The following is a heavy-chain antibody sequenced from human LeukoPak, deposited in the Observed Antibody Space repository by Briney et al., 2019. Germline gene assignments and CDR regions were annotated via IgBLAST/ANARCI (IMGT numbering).Heavy chain of an antibody. CDR2: ISAYNGNR. CDR3: ARGGPGWDSSSWYNY. D-gene: IGHD6-13*01. J-gene: IGHJ4*02. CDR1: RYTFTSYG. V-gene: IGHV1-18*01. Sequence: ASVKVSCKTSRYTFTSYGIIWVRQAPGQGREWMGWISAYNGNRNYAQKLQGRVTMTTDTSTSTAYMELRGLRSDDTAVYYCARGGPGWDSSSWYNYWGQGTLVTVSS.